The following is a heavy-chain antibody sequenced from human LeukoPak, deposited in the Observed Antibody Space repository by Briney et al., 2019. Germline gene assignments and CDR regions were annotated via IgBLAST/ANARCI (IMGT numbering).Heavy chain of an antibody. D-gene: IGHD4-11*01. CDR1: GFTFSSYW. CDR2: INSDGSST. CDR3: AREHDYSNHFDY. Sequence: PGGSLRLSCAASGFTFSSYWMHWVRQAPGKGLAWVSRINSDGSSTSYADPVKGRFTISRDNAKNTLYLQMNSLRAEDTAVYYCAREHDYSNHFDYWGQGTLVNVSS. J-gene: IGHJ4*02. V-gene: IGHV3-74*01.